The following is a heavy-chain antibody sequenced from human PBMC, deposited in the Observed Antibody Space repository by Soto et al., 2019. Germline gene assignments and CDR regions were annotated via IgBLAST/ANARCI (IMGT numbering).Heavy chain of an antibody. J-gene: IGHJ6*02. CDR1: GYTFTSYG. D-gene: IGHD3-3*01. CDR3: AREDPAYFWSGYHISPYYYGMDV. CDR2: ISAYNGNT. V-gene: IGHV1-18*01. Sequence: ASVKVSCKASGYTFTSYGISWVRQAPGQGLEWMGWISAYNGNTNYAQKLQGRDTMTTDTSTSTAYMELRSLRSDDTAVYYCAREDPAYFWSGYHISPYYYGMDVWGQGTTVTVSS.